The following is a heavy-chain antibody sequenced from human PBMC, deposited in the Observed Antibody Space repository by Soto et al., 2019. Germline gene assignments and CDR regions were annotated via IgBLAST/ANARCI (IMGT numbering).Heavy chain of an antibody. CDR1: GYTFTGYY. J-gene: IGHJ5*02. V-gene: IGHV1-2*02. D-gene: IGHD2-2*01. CDR3: ARDTPDCSSTSCYDWFDP. CDR2: INPNSGGT. Sequence: ASVKVSCKXSGYTFTGYYMHWVRQAPGQGLEWMGWINPNSGGTNYAQKFQGRVTMTRDTSISTAYMELSRLRSDDTAVYYCARDTPDCSSTSCYDWFDPWGQGTLVTVSS.